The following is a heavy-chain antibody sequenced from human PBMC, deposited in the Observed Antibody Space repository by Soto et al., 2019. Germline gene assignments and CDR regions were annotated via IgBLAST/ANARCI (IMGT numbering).Heavy chain of an antibody. CDR2: INAGNGNT. V-gene: IGHV1-3*01. CDR3: ARPFDFWSGYLDY. CDR1: GYTFTSYA. Sequence: ASVKVSCKASGYTFTSYAMHWVRQAPGQRLEWMGWINAGNGNTKYSQKFQGRVTITRDTSAGTAYMELSSLRSEDTAVYYCARPFDFWSGYLDYWGQGTLVTVSS. J-gene: IGHJ4*02. D-gene: IGHD3-3*01.